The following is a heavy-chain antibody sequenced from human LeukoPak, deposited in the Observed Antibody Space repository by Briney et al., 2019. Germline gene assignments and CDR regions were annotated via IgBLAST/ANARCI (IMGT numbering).Heavy chain of an antibody. D-gene: IGHD1-26*01. V-gene: IGHV3-7*01. Sequence: GGSLRLSCAASGFTFSNYWMSWVRQAPGKGLEWVANIKQDGSEKYYVDSVKGRFTISRDNAKNSLYLQMNSLRAEDTAVYYCARHGDSGSYTYYYYYYMDVWGKGTTVTVSS. J-gene: IGHJ6*03. CDR2: IKQDGSEK. CDR1: GFTFSNYW. CDR3: ARHGDSGSYTYYYYYYMDV.